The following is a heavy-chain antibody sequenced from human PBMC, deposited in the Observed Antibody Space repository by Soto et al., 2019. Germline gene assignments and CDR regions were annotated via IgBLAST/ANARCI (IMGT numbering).Heavy chain of an antibody. D-gene: IGHD2-21*02. CDR3: AKGFHIVVVTAIPYFDY. J-gene: IGHJ4*02. CDR2: ISYDGSNK. V-gene: IGHV3-30*18. CDR1: GFTFSSYG. Sequence: GGSLRLSCAASGFTFSSYGIHWVRQAPGKGLEWVAVISYDGSNKYYADSVKGRFTISRDNSKNTLYLQMNSLRAEDTAVYYCAKGFHIVVVTAIPYFDYWGQGTLVTVSS.